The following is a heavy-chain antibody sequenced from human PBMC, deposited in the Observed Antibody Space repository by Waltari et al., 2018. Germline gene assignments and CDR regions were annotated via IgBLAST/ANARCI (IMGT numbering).Heavy chain of an antibody. V-gene: IGHV3-9*01. CDR2: ISWNSGSI. D-gene: IGHD3-10*02. J-gene: IGHJ3*02. CDR1: GFTFDDYA. CDR3: AKDMFSVPNDAFDI. Sequence: EVQLVESGGGLVQPGRSLRLSCAASGFTFDDYAMHWVRPAPGKGLEWVSGISWNSGSIGYADSVKGRFTISRDNAKNSLYLQMNSLRAEDTALYYCAKDMFSVPNDAFDIWGQGTMVTVSS.